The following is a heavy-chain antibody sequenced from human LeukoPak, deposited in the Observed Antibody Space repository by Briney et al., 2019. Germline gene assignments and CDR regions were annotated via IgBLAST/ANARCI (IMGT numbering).Heavy chain of an antibody. V-gene: IGHV1-18*01. J-gene: IGHJ6*02. CDR1: GYTFTSYG. Sequence: GASEKVSCKASGYTFTSYGIGWVRQAPGQGLEWMGWISAYNGNTNYAQKLQGRVTMTTDTSTSTAYMELRSLRSDDTAVYYCARDFVVVVAAIYYYYGMDVWGQGTTVTVSS. CDR3: ARDFVVVVAAIYYYYGMDV. D-gene: IGHD2-15*01. CDR2: ISAYNGNT.